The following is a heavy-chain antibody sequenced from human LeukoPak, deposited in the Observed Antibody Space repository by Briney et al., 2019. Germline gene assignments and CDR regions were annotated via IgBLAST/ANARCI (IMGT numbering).Heavy chain of an antibody. J-gene: IGHJ4*02. CDR3: ANSVVPFDY. CDR2: ISYDGSNK. Sequence: GGSLRLSCAASGFTFSTYAMHWVRQAPGKGLEWVAVISYDGSNKYYADSVKGRFTISRDNSKNTLYLQMNSLRAEDTAVYYCANSVVPFDYWGQGTLVTVSS. CDR1: GFTFSTYA. D-gene: IGHD6-6*01. V-gene: IGHV3-30-3*01.